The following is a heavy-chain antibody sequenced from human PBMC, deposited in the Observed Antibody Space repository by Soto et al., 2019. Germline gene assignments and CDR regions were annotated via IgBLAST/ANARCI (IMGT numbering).Heavy chain of an antibody. CDR2: IYTSGST. CDR1: GGSISSYY. Sequence: SETLSLTCTVSGGSISSYYWSWIRQPAGKGLEWIGRIYTSGSTNYNPSLKSRVTMSVDTSKNQFSLKLSSVTAADPAVYYCAREGTYYDILLGSVPRYYYYGMDVWGQGTTVTVSS. CDR3: AREGTYYDILLGSVPRYYYYGMDV. D-gene: IGHD3-9*01. V-gene: IGHV4-4*07. J-gene: IGHJ6*02.